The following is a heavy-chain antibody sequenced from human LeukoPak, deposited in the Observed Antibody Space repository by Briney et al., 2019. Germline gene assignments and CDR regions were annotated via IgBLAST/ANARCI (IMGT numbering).Heavy chain of an antibody. V-gene: IGHV4-34*01. CDR3: ARVRGALVYNWFDP. Sequence: SSETLSLTCAFYGGSFSGYYWSWIRQPPGKGLEWIGEINHSGSTNYNPSLKSRVTISVDTSKNQFSLKLSSVTAADTAVYYCARVRGALVYNWFDPWGQGTLVTVSS. J-gene: IGHJ5*02. CDR2: INHSGST. CDR1: GGSFSGYY. D-gene: IGHD1-26*01.